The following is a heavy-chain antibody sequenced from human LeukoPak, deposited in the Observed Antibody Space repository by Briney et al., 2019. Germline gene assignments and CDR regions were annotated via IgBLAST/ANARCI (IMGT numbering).Heavy chain of an antibody. CDR3: AREPVLMVYAS. D-gene: IGHD2-8*01. J-gene: IGHJ4*02. V-gene: IGHV1-18*01. Sequence: GASVKVSCKASGYTFTCYGISWVRQAPGQGLEWMGWISAYDGNTNYAQKLQGRVTMTTGTSTSTAYMELRSLRSDDTAVYYCAREPVLMVYASWGQGTLVTVSS. CDR1: GYTFTCYG. CDR2: ISAYDGNT.